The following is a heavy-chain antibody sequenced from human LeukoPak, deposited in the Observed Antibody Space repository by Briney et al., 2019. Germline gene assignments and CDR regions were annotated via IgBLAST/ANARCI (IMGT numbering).Heavy chain of an antibody. Sequence: SETLSLTCTVSGGSISSYYGSWIRQPPGKGLEWIGDIYYSGSTNYNPSLKSRVTISVDTSKNQFSLKLTSVTPADTAVYYCARDGGVYYYYYMDVWGKGTTVTVSS. CDR2: IYYSGST. V-gene: IGHV4-59*01. CDR3: ARDGGVYYYYYMDV. D-gene: IGHD3-16*01. CDR1: GGSISSYY. J-gene: IGHJ6*03.